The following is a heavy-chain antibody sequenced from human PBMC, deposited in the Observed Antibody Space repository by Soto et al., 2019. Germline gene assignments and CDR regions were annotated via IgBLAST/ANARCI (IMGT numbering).Heavy chain of an antibody. CDR2: TNPGDSDT. V-gene: IGHV5-51*01. J-gene: IGHJ6*02. Sequence: PGESLKISCKASGYSFTTYWIGWLAQMPGKALEGMGTTNPGDSDTKYSPSLQGQVTISADTSISTAYLQWTSLKASDTAMYYCARSRRGAYSSGWYSPSGYYNYGIDVWGQGTKVTVSS. CDR3: ARSRRGAYSSGWYSPSGYYNYGIDV. CDR1: GYSFTTYW. D-gene: IGHD6-19*01.